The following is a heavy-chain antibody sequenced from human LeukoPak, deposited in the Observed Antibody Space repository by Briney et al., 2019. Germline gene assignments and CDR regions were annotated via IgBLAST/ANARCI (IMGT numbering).Heavy chain of an antibody. J-gene: IGHJ4*02. Sequence: PSETLSLTCTVSGGSISSSSYYWGWIRQPPGKGLEWIGSIYYSGSTYYNPSLKSRVTISVDTSKNQFSLQLNSVTPEDTAVYFCATSDSYNSFPHWGQGTLVTVSS. D-gene: IGHD5-24*01. CDR3: ATSDSYNSFPH. CDR1: GGSISSSSYY. CDR2: IYYSGST. V-gene: IGHV4-39*01.